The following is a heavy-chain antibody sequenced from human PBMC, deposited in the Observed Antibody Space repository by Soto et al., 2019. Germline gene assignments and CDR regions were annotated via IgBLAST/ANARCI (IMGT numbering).Heavy chain of an antibody. CDR3: ASVSGSYYYGMDV. J-gene: IGHJ6*02. CDR2: IYHSGRT. D-gene: IGHD1-26*01. V-gene: IGHV4-4*02. Sequence: QVQLQESGPGLVKPSGTLSLTCAVSGGSISSSNWWSWVRQPPGKGLEWIGDIYHSGRTNYNPSLKSRFTISVDQSKNQFSLKLSSVPAADTAVYYCASVSGSYYYGMDVWVQGTTVTVSS. CDR1: GGSISSSNW.